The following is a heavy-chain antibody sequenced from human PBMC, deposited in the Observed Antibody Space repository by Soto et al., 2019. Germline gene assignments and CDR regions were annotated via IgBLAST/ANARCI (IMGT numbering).Heavy chain of an antibody. J-gene: IGHJ5*02. CDR2: ISSSSSTI. V-gene: IGHV3-48*01. Sequence: EVQLVESGGGLVQPGGSLRLSCAASGFTFSSYSMNWVRQAPGKGLEWVSYISSSSSTIYYADSVKGRFTISRDNAKNPLYLQMNSLRAEETAVYYCARDGTYYDFWSGYYNWFDPWGQGTLVTVSS. CDR3: ARDGTYYDFWSGYYNWFDP. D-gene: IGHD3-3*01. CDR1: GFTFSSYS.